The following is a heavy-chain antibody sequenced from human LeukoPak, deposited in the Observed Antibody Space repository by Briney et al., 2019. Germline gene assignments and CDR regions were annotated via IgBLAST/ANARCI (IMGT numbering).Heavy chain of an antibody. CDR1: VYTLSEYY. Sequence: PGGSLRLSCAASVYTLSEYYTSWIPHAPGRGREGGYYISSSSSYTNYADSVKGRFSISRDNANNSLYLQMNSLRAEDTAVYYCARDLGYIYATMYLDYWGQGTLVTVSS. J-gene: IGHJ4*02. CDR2: ISSSSSYT. D-gene: IGHD5-12*01. CDR3: ARDLGYIYATMYLDY. V-gene: IGHV3-11*06.